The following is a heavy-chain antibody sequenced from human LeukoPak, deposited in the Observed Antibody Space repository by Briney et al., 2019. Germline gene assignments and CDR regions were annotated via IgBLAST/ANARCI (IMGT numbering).Heavy chain of an antibody. CDR3: ARLDEYSSSSRYYGMDV. V-gene: IGHV1-69*13. CDR1: GGTFSNYA. D-gene: IGHD6-6*01. J-gene: IGHJ6*02. Sequence: SVTVSFKASGGTFSNYAISWVRQAPGQGLEWMGGIIPIFGTANYAQKFQGRVAITADESTSTAYMELSSLRSEDTAVYYCARLDEYSSSSRYYGMDVWGQGTTVTVSS. CDR2: IIPIFGTA.